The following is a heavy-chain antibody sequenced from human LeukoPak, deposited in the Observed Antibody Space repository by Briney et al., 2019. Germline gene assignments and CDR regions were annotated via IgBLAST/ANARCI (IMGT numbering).Heavy chain of an antibody. CDR1: GFTFSTYA. CDR3: AKGCCPIDY. D-gene: IGHD2-8*01. V-gene: IGHV3-23*01. J-gene: IGHJ4*02. CDR2: ISGSGGST. Sequence: GGSLRLFCAASGFTFSTYAMSWVRQAPGKGLEWVSAISGSGGSTYYADSVKGRFTISRDNSKNTLYLQMNSLRAEDTAVYFCAKGCCPIDYWGQGTLVTVSS.